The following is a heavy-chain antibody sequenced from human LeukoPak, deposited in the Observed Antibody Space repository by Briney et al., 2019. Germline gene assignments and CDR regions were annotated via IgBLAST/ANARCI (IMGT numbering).Heavy chain of an antibody. CDR2: IYPADSTA. Sequence: PGESLKISCKASGYSFTTYWIGWVRQVPGKGLEWVGIIYPADSTAKYSPSFQGQVTISVDKSISTAYLQWSRLEASDTAVFYCARHPKSGNTGYESDYWGQGTLVTVSS. V-gene: IGHV5-51*01. CDR3: ARHPKSGNTGYESDY. J-gene: IGHJ4*02. D-gene: IGHD5-12*01. CDR1: GYSFTTYW.